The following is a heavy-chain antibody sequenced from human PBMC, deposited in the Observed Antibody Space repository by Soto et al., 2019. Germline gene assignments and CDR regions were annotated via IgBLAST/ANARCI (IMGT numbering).Heavy chain of an antibody. CDR1: GGTFSPYT. CDR3: TRDWEITVSTWAFGGF. CDR2: IIPFHGVT. J-gene: IGHJ4*02. V-gene: IGHV1-69*08. Sequence: QVQVVQSGAEVKKPGSSVKVSCKASGGTFSPYTINWVRQAPGQGLEWMGRIIPFHGVTNYAQKCQARVTITADKSTSTAYMELSGLRFEDTAMYYCTRDWEITVSTWAFGGFWGRGTLVTFSS. D-gene: IGHD3-10*01.